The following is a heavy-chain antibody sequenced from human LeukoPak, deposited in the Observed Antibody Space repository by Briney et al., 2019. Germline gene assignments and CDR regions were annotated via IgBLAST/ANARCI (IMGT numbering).Heavy chain of an antibody. J-gene: IGHJ5*02. V-gene: IGHV4-30-2*01. CDR2: IYHSGST. D-gene: IGHD1/OR15-1a*01. Sequence: PSETLSLTCTVSGGSISSGGYYWSWIRQPPGKGLEWIGYIYHSGSTYYNPSLKSRVTISVDRSKNQFSLKLSSVTAADTAVYYCAREPYNWNTPSNDPWGQGTLVTVSS. CDR1: GGSISSGGYY. CDR3: AREPYNWNTPSNDP.